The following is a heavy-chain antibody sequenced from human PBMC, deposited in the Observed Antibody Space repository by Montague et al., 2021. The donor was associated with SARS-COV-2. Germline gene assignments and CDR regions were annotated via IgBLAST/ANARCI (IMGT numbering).Heavy chain of an antibody. CDR2: INQAGRT. J-gene: IGHJ5*02. CDR3: AMGFHCNGVNCYDGVLRS. Sequence: LRLSCALNGGSFSFYYLTWVRQSPVKGLEWIGGINQAGRTTFNPSLISRLTMSIDTSRKQYSLKLRSVTAADTAAYYCAMGFHCNGVNCYDGVLRSWGQGTLVTVSS. CDR1: GGSFSFYY. V-gene: IGHV4-34*01. D-gene: IGHD2-15*01.